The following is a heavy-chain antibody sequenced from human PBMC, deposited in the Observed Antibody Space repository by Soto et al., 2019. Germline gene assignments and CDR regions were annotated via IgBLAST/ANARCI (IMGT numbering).Heavy chain of an antibody. CDR3: ARDVEDWFGELFGSYYGMDV. CDR2: INPSGGST. V-gene: IGHV1-46*01. J-gene: IGHJ6*02. Sequence: ASVKVSCKASGYTFTSYYMHWVRQAPGQGLEWMGIINPSGGSTSYAQKFQGRVTMTRDTSTSTVYMELSSLRSEDTAVYYCARDVEDWFGELFGSYYGMDVWGQGTSVTVSS. D-gene: IGHD3-10*01. CDR1: GYTFTSYY.